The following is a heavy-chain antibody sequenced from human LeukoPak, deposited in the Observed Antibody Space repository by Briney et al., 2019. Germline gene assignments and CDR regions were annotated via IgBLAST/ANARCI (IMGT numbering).Heavy chain of an antibody. Sequence: PGGSLRLSCAASGFTFSSYEMNWVRQAPGKGLEWVSYISSGGSTIYYADSVKGRFTISRDNAKNSLYLQMNSLRAEDTAVYYCARGLLWFGEYNWFDPWGQGTLVTVSS. J-gene: IGHJ5*02. CDR3: ARGLLWFGEYNWFDP. D-gene: IGHD3-10*01. CDR2: ISSGGSTI. CDR1: GFTFSSYE. V-gene: IGHV3-48*03.